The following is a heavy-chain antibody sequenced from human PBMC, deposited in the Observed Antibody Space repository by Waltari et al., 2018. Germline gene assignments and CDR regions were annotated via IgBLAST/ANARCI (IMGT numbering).Heavy chain of an antibody. D-gene: IGHD6-13*01. Sequence: QLQLQESGPGLVKPSETLSLTCTVSGGSISSSSYYWGWIRQPPGKGLEWIGSIYYSGSTYYNPSLMRRVTISVDTSKNQCSLKLSSVTAADTAVYYCARESIAAAGTLDYWGQGTLVTFSS. CDR3: ARESIAAAGTLDY. J-gene: IGHJ4*02. V-gene: IGHV4-39*07. CDR1: GGSISSSSYY. CDR2: IYYSGST.